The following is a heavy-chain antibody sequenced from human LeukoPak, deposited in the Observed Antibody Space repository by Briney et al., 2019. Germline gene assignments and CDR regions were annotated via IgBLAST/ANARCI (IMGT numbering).Heavy chain of an antibody. Sequence: GGSLRLSCAASAFTFSTYAMSWVRQAPGKGLEWVSAISGSGGSTYYADSVKGRFTISRDNSKNTLYLQMNSLRAEDTAVYYCAKGTQRHTAMVYFDYWGQGTLVTVSS. J-gene: IGHJ4*02. CDR2: ISGSGGST. CDR3: AKGTQRHTAMVYFDY. D-gene: IGHD5-18*01. V-gene: IGHV3-23*01. CDR1: AFTFSTYA.